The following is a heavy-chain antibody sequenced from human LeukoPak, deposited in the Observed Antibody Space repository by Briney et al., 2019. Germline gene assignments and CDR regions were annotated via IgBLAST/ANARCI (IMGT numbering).Heavy chain of an antibody. Sequence: SETLSLTCTVSGGSISSGSYYWSWIRQPAGKGLEWIGRIYTSGSTNYNPSLKSRVTISVDTSKNQFSLKLSSVTAADTAVYYCARDGWELPIYGMDVWGQGTTVTVSS. D-gene: IGHD1-26*01. CDR3: ARDGWELPIYGMDV. J-gene: IGHJ6*02. CDR2: IYTSGST. V-gene: IGHV4-61*02. CDR1: GGSISSGSYY.